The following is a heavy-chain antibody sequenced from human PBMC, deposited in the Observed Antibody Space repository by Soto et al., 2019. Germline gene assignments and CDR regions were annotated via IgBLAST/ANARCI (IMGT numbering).Heavy chain of an antibody. CDR2: IIPIFGTP. J-gene: IGHJ6*02. CDR1: GGSFSSSA. CDR3: SRAAGIAAAIYYYGMDV. Sequence: SVKVSCKSSGGSFSSSAINWVRQAPGQGPEWMGGIIPIFGTPHYAQNFQGRLTITADESTSTAYMELTNLRSDDTAVYYCSRAAGIAAAIYYYGMDVWGQGTTVTVSS. D-gene: IGHD6-13*01. V-gene: IGHV1-69*13.